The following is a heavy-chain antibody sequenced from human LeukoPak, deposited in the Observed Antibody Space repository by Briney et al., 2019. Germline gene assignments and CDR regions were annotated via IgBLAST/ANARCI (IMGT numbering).Heavy chain of an antibody. CDR1: GFTFSSYG. CDR3: AKYSSGWDY. Sequence: GRSLRLSCAASGFTFSSYGMHWVRQAPGKGLEWVAVISYDGSNKYYADSVKGRFTISRDNSKNTLYLQMNSLRAEDTAVYYCAKYSSGWDYWGQGTLVTVSS. J-gene: IGHJ4*02. CDR2: ISYDGSNK. D-gene: IGHD6-19*01. V-gene: IGHV3-30*18.